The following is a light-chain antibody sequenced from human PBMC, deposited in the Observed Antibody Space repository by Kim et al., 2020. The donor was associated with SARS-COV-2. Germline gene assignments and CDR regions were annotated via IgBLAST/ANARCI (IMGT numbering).Light chain of an antibody. V-gene: IGLV9-49*01. CDR2: VGTGGSVG. Sequence: QPVLTQPPSASASLGASVTLTCTLSSGYSNYKVDWYQQRPGKGPRFVMRVGTGGSVGSKGDGIPDRFSVLGSGLNRYLTIKNIQEEDESDYHCGADHGSGSNWGFGGGTKLTVL. J-gene: IGLJ3*02. CDR1: SGYSNYK. CDR3: GADHGSGSNWG.